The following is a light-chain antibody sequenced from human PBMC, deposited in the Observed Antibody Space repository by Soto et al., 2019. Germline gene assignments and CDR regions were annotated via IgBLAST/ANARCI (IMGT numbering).Light chain of an antibody. V-gene: IGLV2-11*01. CDR1: SSDVGGYKY. J-gene: IGLJ3*02. Sequence: QSALTQPRSVSGSPGQSVIISCTGTSSDVGGYKYVSWYQQHPGKAPKLVIYDVSERPSGVPDRFSGSKSGNTASLTISGLQAEDEADYHCCSHAGSSVWVFGGGTKLTVL. CDR2: DVS. CDR3: CSHAGSSVWV.